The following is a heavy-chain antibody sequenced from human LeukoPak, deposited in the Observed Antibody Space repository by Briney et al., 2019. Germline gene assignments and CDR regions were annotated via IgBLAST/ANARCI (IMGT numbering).Heavy chain of an antibody. Sequence: KPSETLSLTCTVSDDSISDYYRGWIRQPPGEGLEWIGYFHNSGTSTYNPSLKSRVTISADTSKNQFSLKLNSLTTADTAAYYCTRGAGWLIDYWGQGILVTVSS. J-gene: IGHJ4*02. CDR1: DDSISDYY. CDR3: TRGAGWLIDY. D-gene: IGHD3-16*01. CDR2: FHNSGTS. V-gene: IGHV4-59*01.